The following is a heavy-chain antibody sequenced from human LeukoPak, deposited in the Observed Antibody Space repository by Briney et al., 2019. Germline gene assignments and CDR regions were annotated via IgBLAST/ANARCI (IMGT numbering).Heavy chain of an antibody. J-gene: IGHJ4*02. D-gene: IGHD6-13*01. CDR2: MDPKSGGT. V-gene: IGHV1-2*02. Sequence: ASVKVSCKSSGYTFTDYYMHWVRQAPGKGLEWMGWMDPKSGGTKYAQKFQGRVTSTRDTSISTAHMELSSLRSDDTAVYYCARGAGSSWFDNWGQGTLVTVSS. CDR3: ARGAGSSWFDN. CDR1: GYTFTDYY.